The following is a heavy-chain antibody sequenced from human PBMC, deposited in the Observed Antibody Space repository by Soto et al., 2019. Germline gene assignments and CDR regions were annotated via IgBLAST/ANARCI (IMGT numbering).Heavy chain of an antibody. Sequence: GGSLRLSCAAPGFTFGTYGMHWVRQAPGKGLEWVAIIWDNGRDKYYADSVKGRFTISRDNSKNALYLQMNNLRVEDTAVYFCARAEELLASYYYGMDVWGQGTTVTVSS. V-gene: IGHV3-33*01. CDR1: GFTFGTYG. D-gene: IGHD2-15*01. J-gene: IGHJ6*02. CDR2: IWDNGRDK. CDR3: ARAEELLASYYYGMDV.